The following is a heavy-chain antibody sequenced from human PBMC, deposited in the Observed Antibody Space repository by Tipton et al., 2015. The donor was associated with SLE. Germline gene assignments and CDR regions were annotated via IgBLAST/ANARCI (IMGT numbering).Heavy chain of an antibody. J-gene: IGHJ2*01. CDR2: IHTYNGKT. CDR3: ARGSWGYWFFDL. CDR1: GGTFSSYA. D-gene: IGHD3-10*01. Sequence: QLVQSGPEVKKPGSSVKVSCKASGGTFSSYAISWVRQAPGQGLEWVGWIHTYNGKTDYAENFQGRVTVTTDTSTTTVYMQLESLRSDDTAIYYCARGSWGYWFFDLWGRGTPVIVSS. V-gene: IGHV1-18*01.